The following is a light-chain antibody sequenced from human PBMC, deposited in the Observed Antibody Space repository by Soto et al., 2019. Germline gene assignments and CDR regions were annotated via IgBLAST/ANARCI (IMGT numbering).Light chain of an antibody. CDR2: GAS. CDR3: QQFNNWPPWT. CDR1: QHVNSN. Sequence: EIVMTQSPVTLSVSPGERATLSCRASQHVNSNLAWYQQKPGQAPRLLIYGASTRATSIPARFSGSGSGTEFTLTISSLQSEDFAVYYCQQFNNWPPWTFGQGTKVEIK. V-gene: IGKV3-15*01. J-gene: IGKJ1*01.